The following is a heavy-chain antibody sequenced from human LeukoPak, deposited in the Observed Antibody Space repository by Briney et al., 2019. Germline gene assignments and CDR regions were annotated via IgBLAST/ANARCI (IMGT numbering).Heavy chain of an antibody. V-gene: IGHV3-15*01. CDR3: TTEGFTYGHHAIDN. CDR1: GFSFNNAW. CDR2: IRAKTNGGTT. D-gene: IGHD3-10*01. Sequence: PGGSLRLSCEASGFSFNNAWMTWVRQAPGKGLQWVGRIRAKTNGGTTDYTAPVKGRFIISRDDSQSTLYLQMNSLKSEDTAVYYCTTEGFTYGHHAIDNWGQGTMVTVSS. J-gene: IGHJ3*02.